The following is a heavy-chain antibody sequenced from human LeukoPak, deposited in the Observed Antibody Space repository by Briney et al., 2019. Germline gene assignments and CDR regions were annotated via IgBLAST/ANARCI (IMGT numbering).Heavy chain of an antibody. CDR3: TSLRRGIAAAGT. CDR2: IYYSGST. CDR1: GGSISSSSYY. V-gene: IGHV4-39*01. D-gene: IGHD6-13*01. J-gene: IGHJ5*02. Sequence: PSETLSLTCTVSGGSISSSSYYWGWIRQPPGKGLEWIGSIYYSGSTYYNPSLKSRVTISVDTSKNQFSLKLSSVTAADTAVYYCTSLRRGIAAAGTWGQGTLVTVSS.